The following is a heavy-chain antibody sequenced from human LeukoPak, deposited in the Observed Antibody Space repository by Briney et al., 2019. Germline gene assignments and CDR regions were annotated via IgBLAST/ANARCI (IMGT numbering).Heavy chain of an antibody. V-gene: IGHV3-53*01. J-gene: IGHJ4*02. CDR3: AREAYYDSSGYVFDY. CDR2: IYSGGST. CDR1: GFTVSSNY. D-gene: IGHD3-22*01. Sequence: PGGSLRLSCAASGFTVSSNYMSWVRQAPGKGLEWVSVIYSGGSTYYADSVKGRFTISRDNSKNTLYLQMNSLRAEDTAVYYCAREAYYDSSGYVFDYWGQGTLVTVSS.